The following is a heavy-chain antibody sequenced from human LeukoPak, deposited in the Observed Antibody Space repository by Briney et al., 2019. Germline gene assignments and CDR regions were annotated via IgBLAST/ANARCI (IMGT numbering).Heavy chain of an antibody. V-gene: IGHV1-18*01. CDR3: ARDLYDILTGYRGPSYYYYGMDV. D-gene: IGHD3-9*01. CDR2: ISAYNGNT. Sequence: ASVKVSCKASGYTFTSYGISWVRQAPGQGLEWMGWISAYNGNTNYAQKLQGRVTMTTDTSTSTAYMELRSLRSDDTAVYYCARDLYDILTGYRGPSYYYYGMDVWGQGTTVTVS. CDR1: GYTFTSYG. J-gene: IGHJ6*02.